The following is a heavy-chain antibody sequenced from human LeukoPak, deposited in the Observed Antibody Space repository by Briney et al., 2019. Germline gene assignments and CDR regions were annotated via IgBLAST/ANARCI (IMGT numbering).Heavy chain of an antibody. CDR3: ARDRGRCSSTSCYLDAFDI. CDR2: IIPIFGTA. J-gene: IGHJ3*02. V-gene: IGHV1-69*01. D-gene: IGHD2-2*01. CDR1: GGTFSSYA. Sequence: GASVKVSCKASGGTFSSYAISWVRQAPGQGLEWMGGIIPIFGTANYAQKFQGRVTITADESTSTAYMELSSLRSEDTAVYYCARDRGRCSSTSCYLDAFDIWGQGTMVTVSS.